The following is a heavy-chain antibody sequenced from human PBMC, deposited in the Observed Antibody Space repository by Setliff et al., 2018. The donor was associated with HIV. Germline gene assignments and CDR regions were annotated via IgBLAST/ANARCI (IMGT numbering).Heavy chain of an antibody. D-gene: IGHD6-13*01. V-gene: IGHV4-39*07. CDR1: GGFITNDGYY. CDR3: ARVVYSSSWPRYFQY. J-gene: IGHJ1*01. Sequence: PSETLSLTCTVSGGFITNDGYYWGWVRQPPGKGLEWIGSIYYTGSTYYNSPLKSRVTISIDTSKNQFSLRLDSVTAADTAVYYCARVVYSSSWPRYFQYWGQGTLVTVSS. CDR2: IYYTGST.